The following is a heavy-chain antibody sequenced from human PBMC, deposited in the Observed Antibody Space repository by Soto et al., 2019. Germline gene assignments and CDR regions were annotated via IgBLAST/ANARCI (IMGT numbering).Heavy chain of an antibody. Sequence: GGSLRLSCAASGFNFNDYAMNWVRQAPGKGLEWVAVISYDGSNKYYADSVKGRFTISRDNSKNTLYLQMNSLRAEDTAVYYCGGTADYYCGMDVWGQGTTVTVSS. CDR3: GGTADYYCGMDV. J-gene: IGHJ6*02. D-gene: IGHD1-1*01. V-gene: IGHV3-30*03. CDR2: ISYDGSNK. CDR1: GFNFNDYA.